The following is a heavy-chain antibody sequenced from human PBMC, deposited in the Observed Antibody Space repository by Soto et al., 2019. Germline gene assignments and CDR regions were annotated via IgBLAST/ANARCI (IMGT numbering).Heavy chain of an antibody. V-gene: IGHV3-30-3*01. CDR1: GFTFSSYA. Sequence: GSLRLSCAASGFTFSSYAMHWVRQAPGKGLEWVAVISYDGSNKYYADSVKGRFTISRDNSKNTLYLQMNSLRAEDTAVYYCARGHYIVAVDPLDYWGQGT. J-gene: IGHJ4*02. D-gene: IGHD6-19*01. CDR3: ARGHYIVAVDPLDY. CDR2: ISYDGSNK.